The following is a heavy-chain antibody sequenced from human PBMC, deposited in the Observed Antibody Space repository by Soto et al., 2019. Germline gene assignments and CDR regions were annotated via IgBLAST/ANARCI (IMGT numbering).Heavy chain of an antibody. Sequence: EEQLVETGGGLIQPGGSLRLSCAVSGFTVIRDYMNWVRQAPGKGLEWVSVIYSGGTTYHAGSVKGRFTISRDNSGNTLFLQMNSLRAEDTAMDYGAKSTEWNAFDLWGQGTMVTVSS. CDR1: GFTVIRDY. CDR3: AKSTEWNAFDL. D-gene: IGHD3-3*01. V-gene: IGHV3-53*02. CDR2: IYSGGTT. J-gene: IGHJ3*01.